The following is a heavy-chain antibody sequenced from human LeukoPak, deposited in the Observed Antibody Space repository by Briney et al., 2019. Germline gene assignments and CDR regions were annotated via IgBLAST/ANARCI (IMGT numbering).Heavy chain of an antibody. D-gene: IGHD6-19*01. Sequence: TSETLSLTCAVYGGSFSGYYWSWIRQPPGKGLEWIGYIYYSGSTNYNPSLKSRVTISVDTSKNQFSLKLSSVTAADTAVYYCARVLGDLVVAGTRGNYYYYMDVWGKGTTVTISS. CDR2: IYYSGST. CDR3: ARVLGDLVVAGTRGNYYYYMDV. V-gene: IGHV4-59*01. CDR1: GGSFSGYY. J-gene: IGHJ6*03.